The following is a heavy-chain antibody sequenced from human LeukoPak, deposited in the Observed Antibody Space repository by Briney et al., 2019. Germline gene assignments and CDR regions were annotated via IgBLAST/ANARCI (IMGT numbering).Heavy chain of an antibody. J-gene: IGHJ6*03. CDR1: GFTFSSYG. CDR2: IRYDGSNK. V-gene: IGHV3-30*02. Sequence: GGSLRLSCAASGFTFSSYGMHWVRQAPGKGLEWVAFIRYDGSNKYYADSVKGRFTISRDNSKNTLYLQMNSLRAEDTAVYYCAKSRGYDPGYYYYMDVWGKGTTVTVSS. CDR3: AKSRGYDPGYYYYMDV. D-gene: IGHD5-12*01.